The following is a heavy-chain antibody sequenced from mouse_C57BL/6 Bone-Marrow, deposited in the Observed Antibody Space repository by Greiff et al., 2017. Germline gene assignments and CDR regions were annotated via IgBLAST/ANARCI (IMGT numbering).Heavy chain of an antibody. V-gene: IGHV1-81*01. CDR3: ARRRDYGNPWFAY. Sequence: VQLQQSGAELARPGASVKLSCKASGYTFTSYGISWVKQRTGQGLEWIGEIYPRSGNTYYNEKFKGKATLTADKSSSTAYMELRSLTSEDSAVYFWARRRDYGNPWFAYWGQGTLVTVSA. CDR1: GYTFTSYG. D-gene: IGHD2-1*01. CDR2: IYPRSGNT. J-gene: IGHJ3*01.